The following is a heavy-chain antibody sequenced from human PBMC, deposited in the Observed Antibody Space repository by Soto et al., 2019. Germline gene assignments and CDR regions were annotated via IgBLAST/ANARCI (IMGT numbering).Heavy chain of an antibody. D-gene: IGHD2-21*01. CDR3: ARGSRMWTPDY. Sequence: ASVKVSCKTSGYTFTDYAILWVRQAPGQALEWLGWIAAGNGNTRFSQKFQGRVTITRDTSATTAYMKLTSLRSEDTAVYYCARGSRMWTPDYWGQGTLVTVSS. V-gene: IGHV1-3*01. CDR1: GYTFTDYA. CDR2: IAAGNGNT. J-gene: IGHJ4*02.